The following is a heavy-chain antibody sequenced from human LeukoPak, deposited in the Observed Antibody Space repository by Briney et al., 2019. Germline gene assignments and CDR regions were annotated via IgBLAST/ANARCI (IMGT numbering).Heavy chain of an antibody. CDR3: AKSGSHYDFWSGYLV. J-gene: IGHJ4*02. V-gene: IGHV3-23*01. CDR1: GFTFSSFA. CDR2: ISGRGGST. D-gene: IGHD3-3*01. Sequence: GGSLRLSCAASGFTFSSFAMNWVRKARGKGLEWVSSISGRGGSTYYADSVKGRFTISRDNSKNTLYLQMNSLRAEDTAIYYCAKSGSHYDFWSGYLVWGQGTLVTVSS.